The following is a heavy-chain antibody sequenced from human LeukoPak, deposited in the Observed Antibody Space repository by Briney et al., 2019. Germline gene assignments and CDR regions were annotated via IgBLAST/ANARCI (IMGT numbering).Heavy chain of an antibody. CDR2: ISPYNGKT. CDR3: ARGLGIGAAGTSWFDA. D-gene: IGHD6-13*01. J-gene: IGHJ5*02. CDR1: GYTFNTCG. V-gene: IGHV1-18*01. Sequence: ASVKVSCKASGYTFNTCGITWVRQARGQGLEWMGWISPYNGKTKYARKVQGRVTMTTDTSTSTVYMELRSLRSDDTAVYYCARGLGIGAAGTSWFDAWGQGTLVTVSS.